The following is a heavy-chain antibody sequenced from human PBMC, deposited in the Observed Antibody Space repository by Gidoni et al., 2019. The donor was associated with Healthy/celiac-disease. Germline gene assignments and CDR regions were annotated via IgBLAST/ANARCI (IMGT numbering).Heavy chain of an antibody. J-gene: IGHJ4*02. Sequence: EVQLLESGGGLVQPGVSLRLPCAASGFPFSSHAMSWVRQAPGKGLEWVSAISGSGGSTYYADSVKGRFTISRDNSKNTLYLQMNSLRAEDTAVYYCAKDGPGYCSGGSCYYDYWGQGTLVTVSS. CDR1: GFPFSSHA. D-gene: IGHD2-15*01. V-gene: IGHV3-23*01. CDR3: AKDGPGYCSGGSCYYDY. CDR2: ISGSGGST.